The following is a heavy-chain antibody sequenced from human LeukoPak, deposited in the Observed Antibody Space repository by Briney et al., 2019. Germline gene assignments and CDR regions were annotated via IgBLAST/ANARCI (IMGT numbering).Heavy chain of an antibody. J-gene: IGHJ3*02. D-gene: IGHD2-8*01. V-gene: IGHV4-4*07. CDR1: GYSISSGYY. Sequence: PSETLSLTCTVSGYSISSGYYWSWIRQPAGKGLEWIGRIYTSGSTNYNPSLKSRVTMSVDTSKNQFSLKLSSVTAADTAVYYCARGVHPDAFDIWGQGTMVTVSS. CDR2: IYTSGST. CDR3: ARGVHPDAFDI.